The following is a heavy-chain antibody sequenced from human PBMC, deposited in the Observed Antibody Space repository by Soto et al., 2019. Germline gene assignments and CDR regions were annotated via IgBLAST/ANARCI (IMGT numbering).Heavy chain of an antibody. CDR3: ARDLGFCSSTSCYPWFDP. CDR1: GVSITSYY. J-gene: IGHJ5*02. V-gene: IGHV4-59*01. CDR2: IYYSGST. Sequence: SETLSLTCTVSGVSITSYYWSWIRQPPGKGLEWIGYIYYSGSTNYNPSLKSRVTISVDTSKNQFSLKLNSVTAADTAVYYCARDLGFCSSTSCYPWFDPWGQG. D-gene: IGHD2-2*01.